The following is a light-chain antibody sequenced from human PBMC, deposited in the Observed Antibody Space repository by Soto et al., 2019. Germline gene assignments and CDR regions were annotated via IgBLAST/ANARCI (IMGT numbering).Light chain of an antibody. CDR2: GAS. V-gene: IGKV3-15*01. Sequence: EIVMTQSPATLSVSPGERATLSCRASQSISSELAWYQQKPGQPPRLLIYGASTRATGVPARFTGSGSGSDFTLTISLLQSEDFSVYYCQQGHHWPLTFGQGTRLEI. CDR1: QSISSE. CDR3: QQGHHWPLT. J-gene: IGKJ2*01.